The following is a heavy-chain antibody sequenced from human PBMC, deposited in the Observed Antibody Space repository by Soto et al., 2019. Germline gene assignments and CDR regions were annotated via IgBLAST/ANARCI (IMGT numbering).Heavy chain of an antibody. Sequence: QVQLVQSGAEVKKPGSSVKVSCKASGGTFSNFAISWVRQAPGQGLEWMGGIIPMFNTTNYGQKFQGRVTIIADESTGAAYMELSSLRSDDSAVYYCARCGIRYHSIGYYLVIYGMDVWGQGTTVAVSS. J-gene: IGHJ6*02. V-gene: IGHV1-69*12. D-gene: IGHD3-22*01. CDR1: GGTFSNFA. CDR2: IIPMFNTT. CDR3: ARCGIRYHSIGYYLVIYGMDV.